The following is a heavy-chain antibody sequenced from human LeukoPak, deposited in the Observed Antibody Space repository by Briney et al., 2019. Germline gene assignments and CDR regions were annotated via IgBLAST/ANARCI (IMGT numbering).Heavy chain of an antibody. CDR2: INLNSGGT. V-gene: IGHV1-2*06. Sequence: ASVRVSCKASGFTFSDYYIHWVRQAPGQGLDYMGHINLNSGGTFYVQKFQGRVTMTRDTSISTAYMDLSRLTSDDTAVYFCASDPSSSDNFFDFWGQGTLVTVSS. D-gene: IGHD6-6*01. CDR3: ASDPSSSDNFFDF. CDR1: GFTFSDYY. J-gene: IGHJ4*02.